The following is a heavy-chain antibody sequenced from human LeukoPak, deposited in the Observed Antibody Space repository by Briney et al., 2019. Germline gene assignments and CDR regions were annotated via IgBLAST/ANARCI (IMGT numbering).Heavy chain of an antibody. V-gene: IGHV3-7*01. CDR1: GFTFSNYW. CDR2: IKQDGSEI. CDR3: AAGDAMDY. Sequence: PGGSLRLSCGVSGFTFSNYWMYWVRQAPGKGLEWVANIKQDGSEIFYLDSVKGRFTISRDNTKNSLYLQMNSLRAEDAALYYCAAGDAMDYWSQGTLVSVSS. J-gene: IGHJ4*02.